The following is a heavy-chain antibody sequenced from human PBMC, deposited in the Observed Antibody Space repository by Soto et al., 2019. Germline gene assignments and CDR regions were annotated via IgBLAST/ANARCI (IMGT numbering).Heavy chain of an antibody. Sequence: GGSLRLSWAASGFTFGSYAMHWVRQAPGKGLEWVAVISYDGSNKYYADSVKGRFTISRDNSKNTLYLQMNSLRAEDTAVYYCARDGNGIAVAGFVDYWGQGTLVTVSS. CDR1: GFTFGSYA. J-gene: IGHJ4*02. D-gene: IGHD6-19*01. CDR3: ARDGNGIAVAGFVDY. CDR2: ISYDGSNK. V-gene: IGHV3-30-3*01.